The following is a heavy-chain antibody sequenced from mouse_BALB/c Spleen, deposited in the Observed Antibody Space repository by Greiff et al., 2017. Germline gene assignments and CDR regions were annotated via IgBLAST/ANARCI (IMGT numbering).Heavy chain of an antibody. CDR1: GYTFTSYT. V-gene: IGHV1-4*01. CDR2: INPSSGYT. Sequence: VQLQQSGAELARPGASVKMSCKASGYTFTSYTMHWVKQRPGQGLEWIGYINPSSGYTNYNQKFKDKATLTADKSSSTAYMQLSSLTSEDSAVYYSASLFITSVVAVPYDSIDYWGQGTTLTVSS. D-gene: IGHD1-1*01. J-gene: IGHJ2*01. CDR3: ASLFITSVVAVPYDSIDY.